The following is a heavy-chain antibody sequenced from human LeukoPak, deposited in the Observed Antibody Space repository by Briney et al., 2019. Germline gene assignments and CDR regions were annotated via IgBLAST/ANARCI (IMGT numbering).Heavy chain of an antibody. Sequence: ASVKVSCKASGYTFTSYYIHWVRQAPGQGLEWMGIINPSGGSTSYAQKFQGRVTMTRDMSTSTVYMELSSLRSEDTGVYYCARVPRYYDSSGYAFDIWGQGTMVTVSS. CDR3: ARVPRYYDSSGYAFDI. D-gene: IGHD3-22*01. V-gene: IGHV1-46*01. CDR2: INPSGGST. CDR1: GYTFTSYY. J-gene: IGHJ3*02.